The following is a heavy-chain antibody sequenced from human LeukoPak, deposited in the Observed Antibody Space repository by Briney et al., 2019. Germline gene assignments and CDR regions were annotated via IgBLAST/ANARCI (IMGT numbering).Heavy chain of an antibody. CDR1: GFTFSSYA. CDR3: ARVGGSGSYDELRAFDI. J-gene: IGHJ3*02. V-gene: IGHV3-30-3*01. Sequence: GGSLRLSCAASGFTFSSYAMHWVRQAPGKGLEWVAVISYDGSNEYYADSVKGRFTISRDNSKNTLYLQMNSLRAEDTAVYYCARVGGSGSYDELRAFDIWGQGTMVTVSS. CDR2: ISYDGSNE. D-gene: IGHD3-10*01.